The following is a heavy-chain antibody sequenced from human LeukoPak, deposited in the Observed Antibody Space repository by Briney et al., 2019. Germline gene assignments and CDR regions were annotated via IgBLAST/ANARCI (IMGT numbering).Heavy chain of an antibody. J-gene: IGHJ5*02. CDR2: IIPILGIA. D-gene: IGHD4-17*01. Sequence: ASVKVCCKASGGTFSSYAISWVRQAPGQGLEWMGRIIPILGIANYAQKFQGRVTITADKSTSTAYMGLSSLRSEDTAVYYCARSAVTTVSWFDPWGQGTLVTVSS. V-gene: IGHV1-69*04. CDR1: GGTFSSYA. CDR3: ARSAVTTVSWFDP.